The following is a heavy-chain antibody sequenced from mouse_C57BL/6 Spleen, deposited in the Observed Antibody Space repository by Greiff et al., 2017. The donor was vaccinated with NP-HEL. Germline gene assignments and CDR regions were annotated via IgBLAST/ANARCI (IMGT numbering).Heavy chain of an antibody. V-gene: IGHV1-69*01. Sequence: QVQLQQPGAELVMPGASVKLSCKASGYTFTSYWMHWVKQRPGQGLEWIGEIDPSDSYTNYNQKFKGKSTLTVDKSSSTAYMQLSSLTSEDSAVYYCARWGGYYDYAMDYWGQGTSVTVSS. CDR2: IDPSDSYT. J-gene: IGHJ4*01. CDR1: GYTFTSYW. D-gene: IGHD2-3*01. CDR3: ARWGGYYDYAMDY.